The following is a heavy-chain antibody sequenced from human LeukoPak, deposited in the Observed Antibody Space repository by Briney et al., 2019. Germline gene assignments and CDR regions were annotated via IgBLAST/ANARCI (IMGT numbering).Heavy chain of an antibody. CDR3: ASLGGEEASTTETGG. CDR2: NIPIFGTA. V-gene: IGHV1-69*06. Sequence: ASVKVCCKASGGTFSSYAISWVRQAPGQGLEWMGGNIPIFGTANYAQKFQGRVTITADKSTSTAYMQLSSLRSEDTAVYYCASLGGEEASTTETGGWGQGTLVTVSS. CDR1: GGTFSSYA. J-gene: IGHJ4*02. D-gene: IGHD3-16*01.